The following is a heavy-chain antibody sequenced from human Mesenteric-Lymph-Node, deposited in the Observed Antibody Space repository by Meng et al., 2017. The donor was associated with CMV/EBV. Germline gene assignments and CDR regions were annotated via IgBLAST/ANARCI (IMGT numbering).Heavy chain of an antibody. D-gene: IGHD3-10*01. CDR3: ARDRVRAGGSGSTPYYYYYYGMDV. CDR1: GFTFSSYS. V-gene: IGHV3-21*01. J-gene: IGHJ6*02. Sequence: GESLKISCAASGFTFSSYSMNWVRQAPGKGLEWVSSISSSSSYIYYADSVKGRFTISRDNAKNSLYLQMNSLRAEDTAVYYCARDRVRAGGSGSTPYYYYYYGMDVWGQGTTVTVSS. CDR2: ISSSSSYI.